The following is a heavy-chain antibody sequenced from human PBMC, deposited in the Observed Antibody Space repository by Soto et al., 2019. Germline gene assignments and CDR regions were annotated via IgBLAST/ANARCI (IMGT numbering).Heavy chain of an antibody. Sequence: TGGSLRLSCAASGFTFSSHGIYWVRQAPGKGLEWVAVISDDGNNKYYADSVRGRFTISRDNSKNTLYLQMNSLRTEDTAVYYCARYSSGWYTDYWGQGTLVTVSS. V-gene: IGHV3-30*03. CDR1: GFTFSSHG. J-gene: IGHJ4*02. CDR2: ISDDGNNK. D-gene: IGHD6-19*01. CDR3: ARYSSGWYTDY.